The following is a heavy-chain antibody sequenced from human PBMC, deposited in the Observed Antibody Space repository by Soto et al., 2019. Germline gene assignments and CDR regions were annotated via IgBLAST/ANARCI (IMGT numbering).Heavy chain of an antibody. CDR2: ISYDGTKE. J-gene: IGHJ4*02. D-gene: IGHD7-27*01. CDR1: GFTFSYYG. CDR3: AKDSEYLILGGLGVEY. V-gene: IGHV3-30*18. Sequence: GGSLRLSCAASGFTFSYYGMHWVRQAPGKGLEWVAVISYDGTKEYYADSVKGRFTISRDIFKDTLYLQMNSLRAEDTAVYYCAKDSEYLILGGLGVEYWGRGTLVTVSS.